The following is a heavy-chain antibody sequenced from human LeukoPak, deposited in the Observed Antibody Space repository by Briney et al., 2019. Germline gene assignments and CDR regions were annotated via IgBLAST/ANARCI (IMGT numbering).Heavy chain of an antibody. Sequence: KPSEPLSLTCSVSGRSLSSYYWSWLRQPPGKGLEWIGYIYYSGSTNHNPSLKSRVTISVDTSKNQVSLKLSSVTAADTAVYYCARHSGSSGAFDYWGQGTLVTVSS. J-gene: IGHJ4*02. CDR3: ARHSGSSGAFDY. D-gene: IGHD6-6*01. CDR2: IYYSGST. V-gene: IGHV4-59*08. CDR1: GRSLSSYY.